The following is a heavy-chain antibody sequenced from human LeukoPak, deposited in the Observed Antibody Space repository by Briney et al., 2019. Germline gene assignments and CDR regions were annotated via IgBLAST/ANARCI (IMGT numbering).Heavy chain of an antibody. CDR2: IEYSGRT. D-gene: IGHD3-9*01. V-gene: IGHV4-39*07. Sequence: SETLSLTCSVSGDSIDSDSYYWGWIRQAPGKGPEWIASIEYSGRTFYNPSLRSRVTISVDTSNNDFSLSLTSVTAADTAVYYCATEFYDFLSGESWFDPWGQGALVTVS. CDR3: ATEFYDFLSGESWFDP. CDR1: GDSIDSDSYY. J-gene: IGHJ5*02.